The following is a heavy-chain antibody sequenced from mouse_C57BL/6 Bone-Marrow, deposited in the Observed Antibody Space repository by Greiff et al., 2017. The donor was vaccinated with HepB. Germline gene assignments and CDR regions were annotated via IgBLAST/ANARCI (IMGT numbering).Heavy chain of an antibody. CDR1: GYSITSGYY. CDR3: ARDWDRYYYAMDY. V-gene: IGHV3-6*01. CDR2: ISYDGSN. D-gene: IGHD4-1*01. J-gene: IGHJ4*01. Sequence: EVKLQESGPGLVKPSQSLSLTCSVTGYSITSGYYWNWIRQFPGNKLEWMGYISYDGSNNYNPSLKNRISITRDTSKNQFFLKLNSVTTEDTATYYCARDWDRYYYAMDYWGQGTSVTVSS.